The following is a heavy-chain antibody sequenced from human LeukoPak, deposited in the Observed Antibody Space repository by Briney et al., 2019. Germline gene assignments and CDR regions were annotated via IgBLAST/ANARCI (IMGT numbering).Heavy chain of an antibody. Sequence: GGSLRLSCAASGFTFSSYGMHWVRQAPGKGLEWVAFIRYDGINKYYADSVKGRFTISRDNSKNTLYLQMNSLRAEDTAVYHCAKDLGYCSSISCSNPENAFDIWGQGTMVTVSS. J-gene: IGHJ3*02. CDR2: IRYDGINK. V-gene: IGHV3-30*02. CDR1: GFTFSSYG. CDR3: AKDLGYCSSISCSNPENAFDI. D-gene: IGHD2-2*01.